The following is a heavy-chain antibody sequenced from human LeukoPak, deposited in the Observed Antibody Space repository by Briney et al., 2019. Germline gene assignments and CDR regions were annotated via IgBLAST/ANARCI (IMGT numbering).Heavy chain of an antibody. Sequence: ETVSLTCTVSGGSISSSSYYWVWMRQPPGKGLEWIGSIYYSGSTYYNPSLKSRVTISVDTSKNQFSLRLNSVTAADTAVYYCARHTSMVRGVMKYYFDYWGQGTVSTVSS. V-gene: IGHV4-39*01. CDR2: IYYSGST. J-gene: IGHJ4*02. CDR1: GGSISSSSYY. CDR3: ARHTSMVRGVMKYYFDY. D-gene: IGHD3-10*01.